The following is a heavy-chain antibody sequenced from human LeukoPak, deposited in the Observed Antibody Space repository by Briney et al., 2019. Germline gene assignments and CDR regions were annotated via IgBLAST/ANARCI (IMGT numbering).Heavy chain of an antibody. D-gene: IGHD3-16*01. CDR2: INHSGST. CDR1: GGSFSGYY. J-gene: IGHJ1*01. Sequence: SETLSLTCAVYGGSFSGYYWSWIRQPPGKGLEWIGEINHSGSTNYNPSLKSRVTISVDTSKNQFSLKLSSVTAADTAVYYRARHALGSAEYFQHWGQGTLVTVSS. CDR3: ARHALGSAEYFQH. V-gene: IGHV4-34*01.